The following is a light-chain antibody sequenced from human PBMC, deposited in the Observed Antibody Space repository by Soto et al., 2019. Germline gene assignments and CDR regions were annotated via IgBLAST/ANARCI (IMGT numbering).Light chain of an antibody. J-gene: IGKJ2*01. V-gene: IGKV3-20*01. Sequence: EIVLTQSPGTLSLSPGERATLSCRASQTVTNNYLAWYQQKPGQAPRLVMSGASNRATGIPDRFSGGGSETEFTLNISRLEPEDFAVYYCQHYDSSYTFGQGTKLEIK. CDR1: QTVTNNY. CDR3: QHYDSSYT. CDR2: GAS.